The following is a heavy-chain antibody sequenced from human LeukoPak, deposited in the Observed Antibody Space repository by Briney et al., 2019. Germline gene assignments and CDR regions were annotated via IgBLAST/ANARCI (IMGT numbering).Heavy chain of an antibody. Sequence: GASVKVSCKASGYTFTGYYIHWVGQAPGQGLEWMAWINPNSGATNYAQKFQGRVSMTRDTSISTAYMALSRLTSDDTAVYFCARGRFGEWDNWFDPWGQGTLVTASS. CDR2: INPNSGAT. CDR1: GYTFTGYY. J-gene: IGHJ5*02. D-gene: IGHD3-10*01. CDR3: ARGRFGEWDNWFDP. V-gene: IGHV1-2*02.